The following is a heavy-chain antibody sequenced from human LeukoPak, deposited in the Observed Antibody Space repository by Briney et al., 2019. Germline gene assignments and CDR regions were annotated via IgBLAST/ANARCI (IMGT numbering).Heavy chain of an antibody. CDR1: GGSISSYY. CDR3: ARAPEWEPDDFDY. D-gene: IGHD1-26*01. J-gene: IGHJ4*02. Sequence: PETLSLTCTVSGGSISSYYWSWLRQPPGKGLEWIGYIYYSGSTNYNPSLKSRVTISVDTSKNQFSLKLSSVTAADTAVYYCARAPEWEPDDFDYWGQGTLVTVSS. V-gene: IGHV4-59*01. CDR2: IYYSGST.